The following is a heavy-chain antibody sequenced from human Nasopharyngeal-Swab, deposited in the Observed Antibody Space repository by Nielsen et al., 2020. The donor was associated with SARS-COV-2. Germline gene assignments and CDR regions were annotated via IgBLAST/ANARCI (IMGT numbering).Heavy chain of an antibody. CDR1: GFTFSNYW. D-gene: IGHD1-26*01. CDR2: INLDGSTT. J-gene: IGHJ4*02. V-gene: IGHV3-74*01. CDR3: ASGPRGSYLQFDN. Sequence: GVSLRLSCASSGFTFSNYWMHWVRQSPGKGLVWVSRINLDGSTTSYADSVRGRFTISRDNAKNTLYLQMNSLRAEDTAVYYCASGPRGSYLQFDNWGQGTLVTVSS.